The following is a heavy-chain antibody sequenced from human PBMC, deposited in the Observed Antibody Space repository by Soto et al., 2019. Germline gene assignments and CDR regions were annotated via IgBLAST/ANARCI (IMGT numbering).Heavy chain of an antibody. CDR2: INPNSGGT. D-gene: IGHD3-16*01. J-gene: IGHJ4*02. V-gene: IGHV1-2*02. Sequence: ASVKVSCKASGYTFTGYYMHWVRQAPGQGLEWMGWINPNSGGTNYAQKFQGRVTMTRDTSISTAYMELSRRRSDDTAVYYCARDLIGLFTFDYWGQGTLVTVSS. CDR3: ARDLIGLFTFDY. CDR1: GYTFTGYY.